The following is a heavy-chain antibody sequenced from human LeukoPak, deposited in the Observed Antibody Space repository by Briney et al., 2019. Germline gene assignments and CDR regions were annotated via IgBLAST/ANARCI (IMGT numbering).Heavy chain of an antibody. Sequence: GGSLRLSCAASGFTFSSYSMNWVRQAPGKGLEWVSSISSSSSYIYYADSVKGRFTISRDNAKNSLYLQMNSLRAEDTAVYYCVRDHFWSGNFDYWGQGTLVTVSS. J-gene: IGHJ4*02. CDR2: ISSSSSYI. CDR3: VRDHFWSGNFDY. V-gene: IGHV3-21*01. CDR1: GFTFSSYS. D-gene: IGHD3-3*02.